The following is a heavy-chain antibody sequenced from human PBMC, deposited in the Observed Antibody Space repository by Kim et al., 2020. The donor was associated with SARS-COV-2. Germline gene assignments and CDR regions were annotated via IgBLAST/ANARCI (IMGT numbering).Heavy chain of an antibody. J-gene: IGHJ3*02. V-gene: IGHV4-34*01. CDR2: INHSGST. Sequence: SETLSLTCAVYGGSFSGYYWSWIRQPPGKGLEWIGEINHSGSTNYNPSLKSRVTISVDTSKNQFSLKLSSVTAADTAVYYCARGGGYDAFDIWGQGTMVTVSS. CDR3: ARGGGYDAFDI. CDR1: GGSFSGYY. D-gene: IGHD3-22*01.